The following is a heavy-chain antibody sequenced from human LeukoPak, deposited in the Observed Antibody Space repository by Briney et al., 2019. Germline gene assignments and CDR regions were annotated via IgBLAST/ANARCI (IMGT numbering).Heavy chain of an antibody. CDR1: GGTFSSYA. Sequence: GASVKVSCKASGGTFSSYAISWVRQAPGQGLEWMGRIIPIPGIANYAQKFQGRVTITADKSTSTAYMELSSLRSEDTAVYYCARDSARVPAAPKWFDPWGQGTLVTVSS. CDR2: IIPIPGIA. CDR3: ARDSARVPAAPKWFDP. J-gene: IGHJ5*02. D-gene: IGHD2-2*01. V-gene: IGHV1-69*04.